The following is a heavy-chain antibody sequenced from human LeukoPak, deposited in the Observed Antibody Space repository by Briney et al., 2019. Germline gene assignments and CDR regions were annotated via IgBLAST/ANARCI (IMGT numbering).Heavy chain of an antibody. CDR3: ARVNSGYDWARYYYYYYMDV. J-gene: IGHJ6*03. Sequence: SEALSLTCTVSGGSISSYYSSWIRQPPGKGLEWIGYIYYSGSTNYNPSLKSRVTISVDTSKNQFSLKLSSVTAADTAVYYGARVNSGYDWARYYYYYYMDVWGKGTTVTVSS. CDR1: GGSISSYY. D-gene: IGHD5-12*01. V-gene: IGHV4-59*01. CDR2: IYYSGST.